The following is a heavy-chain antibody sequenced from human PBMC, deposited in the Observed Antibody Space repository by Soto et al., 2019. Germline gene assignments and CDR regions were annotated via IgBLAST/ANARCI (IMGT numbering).Heavy chain of an antibody. CDR1: GYTFTNFG. Sequence: GASMKVSWKASGYTFTNFGISWVRQAPGQGLEWMGWMNPDSGNTGYVQKFQGRVTMTRNTSVTTAYMELSSLTSEDTAVYYCASHYYDSSGYYLGRYYGMDVLGQGTTVTVSS. J-gene: IGHJ6*02. V-gene: IGHV1-8*01. CDR3: ASHYYDSSGYYLGRYYGMDV. CDR2: MNPDSGNT. D-gene: IGHD3-22*01.